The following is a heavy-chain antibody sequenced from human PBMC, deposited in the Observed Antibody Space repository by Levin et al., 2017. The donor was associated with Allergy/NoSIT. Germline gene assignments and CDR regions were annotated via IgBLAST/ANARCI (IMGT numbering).Heavy chain of an antibody. V-gene: IGHV4-31*03. CDR1: GASISSGGYY. D-gene: IGHD2-21*01. J-gene: IGHJ6*02. Sequence: TSSETLSLTCTVSGASISSGGYYWNWIRQLPGQDLEWIGYIYYTGSTYYGPSLNGRVTMSIDTSKNQVSLRVTSVTVADTAIYYCASTSGPKTVAQRNFYGLDVWGRGTTVTVSS. CDR2: IYYTGST. CDR3: ASTSGPKTVAQRNFYGLDV.